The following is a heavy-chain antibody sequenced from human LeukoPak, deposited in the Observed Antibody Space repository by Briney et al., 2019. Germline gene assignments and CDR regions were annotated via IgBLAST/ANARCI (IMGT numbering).Heavy chain of an antibody. J-gene: IGHJ5*02. V-gene: IGHV4-59*08. D-gene: IGHD2-2*01. Sequence: SETLSLTCTVSGGSISSYYWSWIRQPPGKGLEWIGYIYYSGSTNYNLSLKSRVTISVDTSKNQFSLKLSSVTAADTAVYYCARLNIYCSSTSCLGGWFDPWGQGTLVTVSS. CDR1: GGSISSYY. CDR3: ARLNIYCSSTSCLGGWFDP. CDR2: IYYSGST.